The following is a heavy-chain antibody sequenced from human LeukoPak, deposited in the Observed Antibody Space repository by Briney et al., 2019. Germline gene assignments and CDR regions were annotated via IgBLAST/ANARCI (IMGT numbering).Heavy chain of an antibody. Sequence: ASVKVSCKASGYTFTSYAMHWVRQAPGQRLEWMGWINAGNGNTKYSQKFQGRVTITRDTSASTAYMELSSLRSEDTAVYYCARVITMVRGVLNWFDPWGQGTLVTVSS. J-gene: IGHJ5*02. CDR2: INAGNGNT. CDR1: GYTFTSYA. D-gene: IGHD3-10*01. CDR3: ARVITMVRGVLNWFDP. V-gene: IGHV1-3*01.